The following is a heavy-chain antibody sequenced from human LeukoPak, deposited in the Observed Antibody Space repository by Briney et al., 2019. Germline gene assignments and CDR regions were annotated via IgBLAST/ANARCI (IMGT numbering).Heavy chain of an antibody. V-gene: IGHV4-34*01. D-gene: IGHD6-19*01. CDR1: GESFTAYH. J-gene: IGHJ4*02. CDR3: ARGTLYSGWSYYFDS. CDR2: IHHSGST. Sequence: SETLSLTCVVYGESFTAYHWSWIRQSPGKGLEWIGEIHHSGSTNYNPSLKSRVTISVDNSNNKFSLRLSSVTAADTALYYCARGTLYSGWSYYFDSWGQGTLVTVSS.